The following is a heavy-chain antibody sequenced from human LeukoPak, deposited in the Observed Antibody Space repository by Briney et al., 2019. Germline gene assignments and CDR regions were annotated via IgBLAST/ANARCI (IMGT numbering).Heavy chain of an antibody. Sequence: PGGSLRLSCAASRFTFSRYWMHWVRQAPGKGLVWVSRINSDGISTSYADSVKGRFTISRDNAKNTLYLQMNSLRAEDTAVYYCAKDTTPPKAGFDPWGQGTLVTVSS. CDR1: RFTFSRYW. CDR3: AKDTTPPKAGFDP. D-gene: IGHD1-14*01. V-gene: IGHV3-74*01. J-gene: IGHJ5*02. CDR2: INSDGIST.